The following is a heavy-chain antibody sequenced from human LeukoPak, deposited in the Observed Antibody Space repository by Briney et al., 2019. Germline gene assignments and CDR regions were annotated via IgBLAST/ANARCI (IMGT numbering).Heavy chain of an antibody. Sequence: GGSLRLSCAASGFTFSSYTMSWVRQAPGKGLGWVSTITTSDGNTYYADSVKGRFTVSTDNSKNTPFLQMNSLRAEDTAVYYCAKDGGLWVSAHWGDSWGRGTLVTVSS. V-gene: IGHV3-23*01. J-gene: IGHJ4*02. D-gene: IGHD7-27*01. CDR1: GFTFSSYT. CDR2: ITTSDGNT. CDR3: AKDGGLWVSAHWGDS.